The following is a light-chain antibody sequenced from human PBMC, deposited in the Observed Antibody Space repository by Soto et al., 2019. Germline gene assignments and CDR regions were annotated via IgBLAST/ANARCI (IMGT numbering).Light chain of an antibody. V-gene: IGKV3-11*01. CDR3: QQRSNWRGT. Sequence: EIVLTQSPATLSFSPGERATLSCRASQSISKYLAWYQQRPGQAPRLLIYDASTRATGIPARFSGSWSGTDFTLTISSLEPEDVAVYYCQQRSNWRGTFGGGTKVEI. CDR1: QSISKY. J-gene: IGKJ4*01. CDR2: DAS.